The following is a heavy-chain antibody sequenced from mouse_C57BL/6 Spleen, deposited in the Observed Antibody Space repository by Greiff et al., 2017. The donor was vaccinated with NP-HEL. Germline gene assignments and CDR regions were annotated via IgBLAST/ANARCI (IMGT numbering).Heavy chain of an antibody. J-gene: IGHJ4*01. CDR1: GYTFTSYW. CDR2: IDPSDSYT. CDR3: ARWAPYYAMDY. D-gene: IGHD3-1*01. Sequence: QVQLQQPGAELVMPGASVKLSCKASGYTFTSYWMHWVKQRPGQGLEWIGEIDPSDSYTNYNQKFKGKSTLTVDKSSSTAYMQLSSLTSEDSAVYYCARWAPYYAMDYWGQGTSGTGSS. V-gene: IGHV1-69*01.